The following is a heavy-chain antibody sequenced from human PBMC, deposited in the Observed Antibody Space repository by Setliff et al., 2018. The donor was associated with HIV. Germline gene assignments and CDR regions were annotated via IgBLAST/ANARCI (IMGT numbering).Heavy chain of an antibody. CDR3: ANWQGDYNFWSGYYTN. D-gene: IGHD3-3*01. V-gene: IGHV1-69*13. CDR2: IIPIFGTA. J-gene: IGHJ4*02. CDR1: GGTFSSYA. Sequence: GASVKVSCKASGGTFSSYAISWVRQAPGQGLEWMGGIIPIFGTANYAQKFQGRVTITADESTSTAYMELSSLRSEDTAVYYCANWQGDYNFWSGYYTNWGQGTLVTVSS.